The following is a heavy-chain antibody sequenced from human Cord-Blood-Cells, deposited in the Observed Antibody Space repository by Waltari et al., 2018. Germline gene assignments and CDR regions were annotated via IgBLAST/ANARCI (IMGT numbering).Heavy chain of an antibody. J-gene: IGHJ4*02. Sequence: EVQLVESGGGLVKPGGSLRLSCAASGFTFSSYSMNWVRQAPGTGVEWVSSISSSSSYIYYADSVKGRFTISRDNAKNSLYLQMNSLRAEDTAVYYCARAGRPSGRYCSSTSCYYFDYWGQGTLVTVSS. CDR1: GFTFSSYS. D-gene: IGHD2-2*01. CDR2: ISSSSSYI. CDR3: ARAGRPSGRYCSSTSCYYFDY. V-gene: IGHV3-21*01.